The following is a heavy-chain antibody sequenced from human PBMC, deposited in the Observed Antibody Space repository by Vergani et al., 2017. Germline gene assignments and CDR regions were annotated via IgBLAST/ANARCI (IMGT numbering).Heavy chain of an antibody. Sequence: EVQLLESGGGLVQLGGSLRLSCAASGFTFSSYAMNWVRQAPGKGLEWVSGISGSGSSTYYADSVKGRFTISRDNSKNTLYLQMNSLRAEDTAVYYCAKDANYYYYMDVWGKGTTVTVSS. V-gene: IGHV3-23*01. CDR2: ISGSGSST. CDR1: GFTFSSYA. CDR3: AKDANYYYYMDV. J-gene: IGHJ6*03.